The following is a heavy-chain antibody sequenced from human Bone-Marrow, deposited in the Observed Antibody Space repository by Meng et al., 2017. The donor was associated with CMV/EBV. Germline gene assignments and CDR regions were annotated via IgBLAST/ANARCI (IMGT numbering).Heavy chain of an antibody. Sequence: GESLKISCAASGFTFSSYAMHWVRQAPGKGLEWVAVISYDGSNKYYADSVKGRFTISRDNSKNTLYLQMNSLRAEDTAVYYCARGSVQLWLVLLHEAFDIWGQGTRVTVSS. CDR3: ARGSVQLWLVLLHEAFDI. V-gene: IGHV3-30*04. CDR1: GFTFSSYA. D-gene: IGHD5-18*01. J-gene: IGHJ3*02. CDR2: ISYDGSNK.